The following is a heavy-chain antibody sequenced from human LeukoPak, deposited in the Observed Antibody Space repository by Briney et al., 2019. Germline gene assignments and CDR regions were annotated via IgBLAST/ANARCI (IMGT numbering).Heavy chain of an antibody. D-gene: IGHD5-24*01. CDR1: GFTFSSYS. CDR3: ARDGDGYKSIPFDY. J-gene: IGHJ4*02. Sequence: PGGSLRLSCAASGFTFSSYSMNWVRQPPGKGLEWVANIKQDGSEKYYVDSVKGRFTISRDNAKNSLYLQMNNLSIEDTAVYYCARDGDGYKSIPFDYWGQGALVTVSS. CDR2: IKQDGSEK. V-gene: IGHV3-7*01.